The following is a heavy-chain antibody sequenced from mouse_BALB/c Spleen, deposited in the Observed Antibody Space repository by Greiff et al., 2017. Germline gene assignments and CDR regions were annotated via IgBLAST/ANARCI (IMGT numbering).Heavy chain of an antibody. CDR3: ARARMGYGSSYGYFDV. J-gene: IGHJ1*01. CDR2: IWAGGST. V-gene: IGHV2-9*02. D-gene: IGHD1-1*01. Sequence: QVQLKESGPGLVAPSQSLSITCTVSGFSLTSYGVHWVRQPPGKGLEWLGVIWAGGSTNYNSALMSRLSISKDNSKSQVFLKMNSLQTDDTAMYYCARARMGYGSSYGYFDVWGAGTTVTVSS. CDR1: GFSLTSYG.